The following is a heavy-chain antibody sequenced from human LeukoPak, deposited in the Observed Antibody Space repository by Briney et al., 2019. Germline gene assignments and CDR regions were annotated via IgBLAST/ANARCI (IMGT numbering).Heavy chain of an antibody. D-gene: IGHD1-7*01. J-gene: IGHJ4*02. Sequence: GGSLRLSCAASGFSVSANYMSWVRQAPGKGLEWVSAISGSGGSTYYADSVKGRFTISRDNSKNTLYLQMNSLRAEDTAVYYCAKDLTGTKDYWGQGTLVTVSS. CDR1: GFSVSANY. CDR2: ISGSGGST. V-gene: IGHV3-23*01. CDR3: AKDLTGTKDY.